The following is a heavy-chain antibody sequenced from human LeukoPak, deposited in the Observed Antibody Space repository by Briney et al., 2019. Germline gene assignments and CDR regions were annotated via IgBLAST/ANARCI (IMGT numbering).Heavy chain of an antibody. Sequence: PSESLSFTCLVLVCSFSVYYSTWLRPPPPQGLEWIGYIYYIGTTDHNPSLKSRVTISVDTSRNQFSLKVTSVTAADTAVYYCARGTRSWSWYLDLWGRGTVVTVSA. CDR1: VCSFSVYY. CDR2: IYYIGTT. J-gene: IGHJ2*01. CDR3: ARGTRSWSWYLDL. D-gene: IGHD6-13*01. V-gene: IGHV4-59*01.